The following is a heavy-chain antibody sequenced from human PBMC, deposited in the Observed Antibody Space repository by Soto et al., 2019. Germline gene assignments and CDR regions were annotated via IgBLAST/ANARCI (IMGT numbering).Heavy chain of an antibody. D-gene: IGHD3-10*01. CDR3: ARGMLWFGEFFGIDV. CDR2: INAANGNT. CDR1: GYTFTSYA. J-gene: IGHJ6*02. Sequence: ASVKVSCKASGYTFTSYAMNWVRQAPGQRLEWMGWINAANGNTKFSQKIQDRVTITRDTSASTAYMELSSLRLEDTAVYYCARGMLWFGEFFGIDVWGQGTTVTVS. V-gene: IGHV1-3*01.